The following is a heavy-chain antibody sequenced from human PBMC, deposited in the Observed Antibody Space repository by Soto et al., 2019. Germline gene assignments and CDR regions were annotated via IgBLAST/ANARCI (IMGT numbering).Heavy chain of an antibody. CDR2: ISAYNGNT. J-gene: IGHJ4*02. V-gene: IGHV1-18*01. CDR3: ARDGRYSGSYGGYYFDY. D-gene: IGHD1-26*01. Sequence: QVQLVQSGAEVKKPGASVKVSCKASGCTFTSYGISWVRQAPGQGLEWMGWISAYNGNTNYAQKIQGRVTMTTDTSTSTAYMELRSMRSDDTPVYYCARDGRYSGSYGGYYFDYWGQGTLVTVSS. CDR1: GCTFTSYG.